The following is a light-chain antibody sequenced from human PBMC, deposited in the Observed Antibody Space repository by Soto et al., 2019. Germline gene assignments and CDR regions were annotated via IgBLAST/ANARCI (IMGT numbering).Light chain of an antibody. CDR1: SSDVGDYNY. Sequence: QSVLTQPRSVSGSPGQSVTISCTGTSSDVGDYNYVSWYQQYPGKAPKLVIYDVSKRPSGVPDRFSGSKYGNTASLTISGLQDEDEADYYCCSFAGSYTFWVFGGGTKLTVL. CDR3: CSFAGSYTFWV. J-gene: IGLJ3*02. V-gene: IGLV2-11*01. CDR2: DVS.